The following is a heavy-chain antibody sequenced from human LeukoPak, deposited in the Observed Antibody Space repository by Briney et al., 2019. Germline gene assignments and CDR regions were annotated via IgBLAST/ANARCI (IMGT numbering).Heavy chain of an antibody. CDR1: GYSFTSYW. CDR3: ARTSRGYSYGRNFDY. V-gene: IGHV5-51*01. D-gene: IGHD5-18*01. J-gene: IGHJ4*02. Sequence: GESLKIYCKGSGYSFTSYWIGWVRQMPGKGLEWMGIIYPGDSDTRHCPSFQGQVTISADKSISTAYLQWSSLKASDTAMYYCARTSRGYSYGRNFDYWGQGTLVTVSS. CDR2: IYPGDSDT.